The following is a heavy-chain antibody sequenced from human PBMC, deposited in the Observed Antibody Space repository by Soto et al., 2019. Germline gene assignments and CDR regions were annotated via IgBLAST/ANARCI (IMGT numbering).Heavy chain of an antibody. CDR3: ARWARPEYYESNGYYPFDF. D-gene: IGHD3-22*01. CDR2: INPSGGST. J-gene: IGHJ4*02. V-gene: IGHV1-46*01. Sequence: GASVKVSCKASGYTFTSYYMHWVRQAPGQGLEWMGIINPSGGSTSYAQKFQGRVTMTRDTSTSTVYMELSSLRSEDTAVYYCARWARPEYYESNGYYPFDFRGQGTLVTVSS. CDR1: GYTFTSYY.